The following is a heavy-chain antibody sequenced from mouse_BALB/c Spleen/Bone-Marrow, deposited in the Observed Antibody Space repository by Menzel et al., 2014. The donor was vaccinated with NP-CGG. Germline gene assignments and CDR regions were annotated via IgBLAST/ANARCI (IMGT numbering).Heavy chain of an antibody. CDR3: ARNYGYGKSFAY. CDR1: GFNIKDTY. CDR2: IDPANGNT. Sequence: EVKLVESGAELVKPGASVKLSCTASGFNIKDTYIHWVKQRPEQGLEWIGRIDPANGNTKYDPKFQGKATITADTSSNTAYLQLSSLTSEDTAVYYCARNYGYGKSFAYWGQGTLVTVSA. V-gene: IGHV14-3*02. D-gene: IGHD2-2*01. J-gene: IGHJ3*01.